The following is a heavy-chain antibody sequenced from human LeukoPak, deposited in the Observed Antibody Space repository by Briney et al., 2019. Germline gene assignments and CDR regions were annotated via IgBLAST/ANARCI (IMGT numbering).Heavy chain of an antibody. V-gene: IGHV6-1*01. CDR2: TYYRSKWYN. D-gene: IGHD5-18*01. Sequence: SQTLSLTCAISGDGVSSDSAAWNWIRQSPSRGLQWLGRTYYRSKWYNDYAVSVKSRITINSDTSKNLVSLQLNSVTPEDTAVYYCTREYGYRFDHWGQGTPVTVSS. CDR1: GDGVSSDSAA. CDR3: TREYGYRFDH. J-gene: IGHJ4*02.